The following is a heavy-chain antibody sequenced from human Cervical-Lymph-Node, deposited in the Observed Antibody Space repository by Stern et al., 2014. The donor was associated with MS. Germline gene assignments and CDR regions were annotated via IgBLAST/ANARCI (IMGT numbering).Heavy chain of an antibody. CDR3: AREMASGYDLPDY. Sequence: QVQLVQSGAELKKPGASVKVSCKASGYTFTGYYMNWVRQAPGQGLEWVGWINPKGGGTNYAQKLQGRVTMTRDTSISTAYMELNRLRSDDTAVYYCAREMASGYDLPDYWGQGTLVIVSS. J-gene: IGHJ4*02. CDR2: INPKGGGT. V-gene: IGHV1-2*02. D-gene: IGHD5-12*01. CDR1: GYTFTGYY.